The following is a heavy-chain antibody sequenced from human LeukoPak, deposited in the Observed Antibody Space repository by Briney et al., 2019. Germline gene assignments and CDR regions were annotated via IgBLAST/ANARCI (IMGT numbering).Heavy chain of an antibody. Sequence: GGSLRLSCVASGFTFSTSWVTWVRQAPGKGLEWVANIDKHGFGKYYVDSVRGRFAISRDYASNSVFLQMDSVRAEDTSVYCCARDAGWGYYDLWGQGTPVTVSS. CDR3: ARDAGWGYYDL. D-gene: IGHD1-26*01. CDR1: GFTFSTSW. J-gene: IGHJ4*02. CDR2: IDKHGFGK. V-gene: IGHV3-7*01.